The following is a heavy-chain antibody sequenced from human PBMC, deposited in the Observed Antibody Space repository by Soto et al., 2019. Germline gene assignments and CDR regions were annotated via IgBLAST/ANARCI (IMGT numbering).Heavy chain of an antibody. CDR2: ISSTTNYI. V-gene: IGHV3-21*06. CDR3: ARESEDLTSNFDY. Sequence: GGSLRLSFAASGVTFTRYSMNWGRQAPGKGLEWVSSISSTTNYIYYGDSMKGRFTISRDNAKNSLYLEMNSLRAEDTAVYYCARESEDLTSNFDYWGQGTLVTVSS. J-gene: IGHJ4*02. CDR1: GVTFTRYS.